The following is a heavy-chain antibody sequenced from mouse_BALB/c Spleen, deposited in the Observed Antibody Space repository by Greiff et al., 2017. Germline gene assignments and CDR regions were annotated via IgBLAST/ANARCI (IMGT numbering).Heavy chain of an antibody. CDR1: GYTFTDYE. J-gene: IGHJ2*01. CDR3: TRSLDFDY. Sequence: QVHVKQSGAELVRPGASVTLSCKASGYTFTDYEMHWVKQTPVHGLEWIGAIDPETGGTAYNQKFKGKATLTADKSSSTAYMELRSLPSEDSAVYYCTRSLDFDYWGQGTTLTVSS. CDR2: IDPETGGT. V-gene: IGHV1-15*01.